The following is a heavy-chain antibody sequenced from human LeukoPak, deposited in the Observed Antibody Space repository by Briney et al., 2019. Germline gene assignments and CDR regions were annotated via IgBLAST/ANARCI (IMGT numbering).Heavy chain of an antibody. CDR2: INPNSGGT. CDR3: AKIRQLLYDGAFDY. J-gene: IGHJ4*02. D-gene: IGHD2-2*02. V-gene: IGHV1-2*02. Sequence: ASVKVSCKASGYTFTGYHIHWVRQAPGQGLEWMGWINPNSGGTNYAQKFQGGVTMTRDTSISTAYMELSRLRSDDTAVYYCAKIRQLLYDGAFDYWGQGTLVTVSS. CDR1: GYTFTGYH.